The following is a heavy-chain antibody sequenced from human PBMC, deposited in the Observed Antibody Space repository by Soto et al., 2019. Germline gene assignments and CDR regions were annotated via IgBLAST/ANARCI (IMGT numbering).Heavy chain of an antibody. J-gene: IGHJ4*02. CDR1: GGSISSGGYY. CDR3: ARDGGSSGWYAIDY. CDR2: IYYSGST. V-gene: IGHV4-31*03. D-gene: IGHD6-19*01. Sequence: QVQLQESGPGLVKPSQTLSLTCTVSGGSISSGGYYWSWIRQHPGKGLEWIGYIYYSGSTYYNPSLKSRFTISVDTSKNQFSLKLSSVTAADTAVYYCARDGGSSGWYAIDYWGQGTLVTVSS.